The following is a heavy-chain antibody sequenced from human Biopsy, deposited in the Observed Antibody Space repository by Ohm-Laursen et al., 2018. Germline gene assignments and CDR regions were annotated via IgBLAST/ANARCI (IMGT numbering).Heavy chain of an antibody. J-gene: IGHJ4*02. Sequence: SDTLSLTCEVYGKTFSDYYWSWIRQPPGKGLEWIGQINQSGRTNCNPSLKSRVNISADKSNNQFSLKLTSVTSADTAVYFCGNEVHGRDYWGLGALVTVSS. CDR1: GKTFSDYY. D-gene: IGHD2-15*01. V-gene: IGHV4-34*08. CDR2: INQSGRT. CDR3: GNEVHGRDY.